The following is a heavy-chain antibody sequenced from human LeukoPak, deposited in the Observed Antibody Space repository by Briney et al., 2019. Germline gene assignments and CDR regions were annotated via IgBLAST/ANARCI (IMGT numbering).Heavy chain of an antibody. CDR1: GGSINRYF. J-gene: IGHJ6*02. V-gene: IGHV4-4*07. Sequence: PSETLSLTCTVSGGSINRYFWNWIRQPAGEELEWIGRMDATGSTNYNPSLKSRVTMSVDTSKNQFYLKLNSVTAADTALYYCARDQGVSSWSNYYYYGMDVWGQGTTVTVSS. D-gene: IGHD6-13*01. CDR2: MDATGST. CDR3: ARDQGVSSWSNYYYYGMDV.